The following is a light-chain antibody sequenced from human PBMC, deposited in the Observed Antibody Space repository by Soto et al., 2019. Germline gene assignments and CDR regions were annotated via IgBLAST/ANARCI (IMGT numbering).Light chain of an antibody. CDR2: DVS. CDR3: SSYTYSSTRV. J-gene: IGLJ3*02. Sequence: QSALTQPASVSGSPGQSIAISCTGTSSDIGGYNYVSWYQQHPGKAPKLMIYDVSNRPSGVSNRFSGSKSGNTASLTISGLQAEDEADYYCSSYTYSSTRVFGGGTKVTVL. CDR1: SSDIGGYNY. V-gene: IGLV2-14*01.